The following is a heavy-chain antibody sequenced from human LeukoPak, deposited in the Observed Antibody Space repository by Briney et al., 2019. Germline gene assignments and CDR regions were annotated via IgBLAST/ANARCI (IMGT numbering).Heavy chain of an antibody. CDR1: GGSISSSSYY. J-gene: IGHJ3*02. V-gene: IGHV4-39*07. D-gene: IGHD1-26*01. CDR2: IYYSGST. Sequence: SETLSLTCTVSGGSISSSSYYWGWIRQPPGKGLEWIGSIYYSGSTYYNPSLKSRVTISVDTSKNQFSLKLSSVTAADTAVYYCARTTSVSYVGDAFDIWGQGTMVTVSS. CDR3: ARTTSVSYVGDAFDI.